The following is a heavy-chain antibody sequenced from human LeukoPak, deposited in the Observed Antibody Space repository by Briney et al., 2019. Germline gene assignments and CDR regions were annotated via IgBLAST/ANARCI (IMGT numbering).Heavy chain of an antibody. Sequence: ASVKVPCKASGGTFSSYAISWVRLAPGQGLEWMGRIIPIFGIANYAQKFQGRVTITADKSTSTAYMELSSLRSEDTAVYYCARDLRGLYDFWSGSTNWFDPWGQGTLVTVSS. V-gene: IGHV1-69*04. CDR3: ARDLRGLYDFWSGSTNWFDP. J-gene: IGHJ5*02. CDR2: IIPIFGIA. D-gene: IGHD3-3*01. CDR1: GGTFSSYA.